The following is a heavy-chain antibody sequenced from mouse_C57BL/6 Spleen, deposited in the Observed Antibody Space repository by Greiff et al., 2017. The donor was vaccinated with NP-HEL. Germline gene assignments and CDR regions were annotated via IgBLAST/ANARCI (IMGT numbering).Heavy chain of an antibody. CDR2: IYPGSGST. CDR3: ARSTDYYGSSYQGYAMDY. Sequence: QVQLQQSGAELVKPGASVKMSCKASGYTFTSYWITWVKQRPGQGLEWIGDIYPGSGSTNYNEKFKSKATLTVDTSSSTAYMQLSSLTSEDSAVYYCARSTDYYGSSYQGYAMDYWGQGTSVTVSS. J-gene: IGHJ4*01. V-gene: IGHV1-55*01. CDR1: GYTFTSYW. D-gene: IGHD1-1*01.